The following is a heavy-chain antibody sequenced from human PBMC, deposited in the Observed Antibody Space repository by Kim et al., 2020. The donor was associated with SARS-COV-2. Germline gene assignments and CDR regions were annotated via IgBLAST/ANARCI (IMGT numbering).Heavy chain of an antibody. CDR1: GFTFSSYA. D-gene: IGHD3-10*01. CDR2: ISGSGGST. CDR3: AKARFEVGGVIMDY. J-gene: IGHJ4*02. Sequence: GGSLRLSCAASGFTFSSYAMSWVRQAPGKGLEWVSAISGSGGSTYYADSVKGRFTISRDNSKNTLYLQMNSLRAEDTAVYYCAKARFEVGGVIMDYWGQGTLVTVSS. V-gene: IGHV3-23*01.